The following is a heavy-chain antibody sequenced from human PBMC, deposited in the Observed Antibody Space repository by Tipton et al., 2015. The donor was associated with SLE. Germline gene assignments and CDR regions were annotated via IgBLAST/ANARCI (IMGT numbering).Heavy chain of an antibody. V-gene: IGHV4-39*01. J-gene: IGHJ3*02. Sequence: TLSLTCTVSGGSISSSSYYWGWIRQPPGKGLEWIGSIYYSGSTYYNPSLKSRVTISVDTSKNQFSLKLSSVTAADTAVYYCARRRADAFDTWGQGTMVTVSS. CDR1: GGSISSSSYY. CDR2: IYYSGST. D-gene: IGHD3-10*01. CDR3: ARRRADAFDT.